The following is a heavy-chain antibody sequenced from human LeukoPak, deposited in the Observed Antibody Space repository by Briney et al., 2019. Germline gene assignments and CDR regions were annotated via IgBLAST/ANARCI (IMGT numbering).Heavy chain of an antibody. D-gene: IGHD6-19*01. CDR1: GFTFDDYA. Sequence: GGSLRLSCAASGFTFDDYAMHWVRQAPGKGLEWVSLISGDGGSTYYADSVKGRFTTSRDNSKHSLHLQMNSLTTEDTALYYCAKDMKGIAVAEGAFDIGGQGTMVTVSS. CDR2: ISGDGGST. CDR3: AKDMKGIAVAEGAFDI. J-gene: IGHJ3*02. V-gene: IGHV3-43*02.